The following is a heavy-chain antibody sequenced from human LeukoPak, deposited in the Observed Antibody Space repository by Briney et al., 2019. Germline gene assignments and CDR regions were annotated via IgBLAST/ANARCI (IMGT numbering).Heavy chain of an antibody. Sequence: GASVKVSCKASGYTFTSYGISWVRQAPGQGLEWMGWISAYTGNTNYAQKLQGRVTMTTDTSTSTAYMELRSLRSDDTAVYYCARVNDFWSGNDAFDIWGQGTMVTVSS. D-gene: IGHD3-3*01. CDR1: GYTFTSYG. V-gene: IGHV1-18*01. CDR3: ARVNDFWSGNDAFDI. CDR2: ISAYTGNT. J-gene: IGHJ3*02.